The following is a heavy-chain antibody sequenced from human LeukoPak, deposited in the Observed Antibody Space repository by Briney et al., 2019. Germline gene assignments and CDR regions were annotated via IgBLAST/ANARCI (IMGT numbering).Heavy chain of an antibody. CDR1: RFTFSDYY. Sequence: PGGSLRLSCAASRFTFSDYYMSWVRQAPGKGLEWISYISSSGGTIYYADSVVGRFTISRDNARNSLFLQMNSLRVEDTAVYYCARDGPHGDYEDYWGQATLVTVSS. CDR3: ARDGPHGDYEDY. D-gene: IGHD4-17*01. J-gene: IGHJ4*02. CDR2: ISSSGGTI. V-gene: IGHV3-11*01.